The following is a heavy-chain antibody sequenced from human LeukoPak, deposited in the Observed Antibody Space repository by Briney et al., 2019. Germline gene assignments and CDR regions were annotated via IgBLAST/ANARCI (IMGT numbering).Heavy chain of an antibody. CDR2: ISGSGGST. Sequence: PGGSLRLSCAASGFTFSSYAMSWVRQAPGKVLEWVSAISGSGGSTYYADSVKGRFTIPRDNSKNTLYLQMNSLRAEDTAVYYCANVYSSSSGHFRYWGQGTLVTVSS. J-gene: IGHJ4*02. CDR1: GFTFSSYA. D-gene: IGHD6-6*01. CDR3: ANVYSSSSGHFRY. V-gene: IGHV3-23*01.